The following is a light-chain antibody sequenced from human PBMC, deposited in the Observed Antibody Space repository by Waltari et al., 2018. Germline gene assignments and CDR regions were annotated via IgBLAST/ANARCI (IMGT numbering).Light chain of an antibody. CDR1: SPNMRSNF. Sequence: QSVLTQPPSASGTPGQRVLLSCSGSSPNMRSNFGYWYQQPPGTAPNLLTYRNTQRPSGVPDRFSGSKSGTSASLAINGLRSEDEADYYCAAWDDSLSGPVFGGGTKLTVL. J-gene: IGLJ2*01. V-gene: IGLV1-47*01. CDR2: RNT. CDR3: AAWDDSLSGPV.